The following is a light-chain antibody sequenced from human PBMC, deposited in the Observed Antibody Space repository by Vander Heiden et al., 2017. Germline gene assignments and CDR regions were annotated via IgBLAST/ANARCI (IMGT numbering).Light chain of an antibody. CDR1: QSISSY. J-gene: IGKJ1*01. Sequence: DIQLTQSPSSLSASVGDRVTLTCRASQSISSYLNWYQQKPGKAPNLLIYSAASLQSGVPSRFSGSGSETDFTLTIGSLQPEDFATYYCQQTDDFPRTFGQGTKVDIK. V-gene: IGKV1-39*01. CDR3: QQTDDFPRT. CDR2: SAA.